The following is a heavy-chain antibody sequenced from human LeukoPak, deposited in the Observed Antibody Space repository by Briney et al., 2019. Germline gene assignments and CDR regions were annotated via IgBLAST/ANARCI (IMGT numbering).Heavy chain of an antibody. V-gene: IGHV4-39*07. CDR1: GGSISSSGYY. CDR3: ARRRRYGSGSYYYYMDV. D-gene: IGHD3-10*01. CDR2: INHSGST. Sequence: SETLSLTCTVSGGSISSSGYYWSWVRQPRGKGLEWIGEINHSGSTNYNPSLKSRVTISVDTSKNQFSLKLSSVTAADTAVYYCARRRRYGSGSYYYYMDVWGKGTTVTISS. J-gene: IGHJ6*03.